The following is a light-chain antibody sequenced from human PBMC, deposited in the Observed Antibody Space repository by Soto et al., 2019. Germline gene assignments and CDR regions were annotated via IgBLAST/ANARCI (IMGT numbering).Light chain of an antibody. CDR2: DVS. J-gene: IGLJ1*01. Sequence: QSALTQPGSVSGSPGQSVTISCTGTSSDVGGYNYVSWYQQHPGKAPKLMIYDVSKRPSGVPDRFSGSKSGNTASLTISGLQAEDEADYYCCSYAGSYYVFGTGTQLTVL. CDR3: CSYAGSYYV. CDR1: SSDVGGYNY. V-gene: IGLV2-11*01.